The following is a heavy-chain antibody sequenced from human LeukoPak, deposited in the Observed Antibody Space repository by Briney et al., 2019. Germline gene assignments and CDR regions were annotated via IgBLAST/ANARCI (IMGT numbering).Heavy chain of an antibody. Sequence: ASVKVSCKASGGTFSSYAISWVRQAPGQGLEWMGGIIPIFGTANYAQKFQGRVTITADESTSTAYMELSSLRSEDTAVYYCAREALWSGYPDDYWGQGTLVTVSS. CDR2: IIPIFGTA. D-gene: IGHD3-3*01. V-gene: IGHV1-69*01. CDR3: AREALWSGYPDDY. CDR1: GGTFSSYA. J-gene: IGHJ4*02.